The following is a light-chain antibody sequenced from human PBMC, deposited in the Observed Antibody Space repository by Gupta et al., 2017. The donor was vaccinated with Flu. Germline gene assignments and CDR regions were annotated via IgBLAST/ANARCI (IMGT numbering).Light chain of an antibody. Sequence: VMTQSPATLSMSPGERVTLSCRASQSVSSNVAWYQQKPGQAPRLLIYGASTRATGIPGRFSGNGDGTQFTLTISSRQSEDFAVYYCQQYNNWPPWTFGQGTKVEIK. CDR3: QQYNNWPPWT. CDR2: GAS. J-gene: IGKJ1*01. V-gene: IGKV3-15*01. CDR1: QSVSSN.